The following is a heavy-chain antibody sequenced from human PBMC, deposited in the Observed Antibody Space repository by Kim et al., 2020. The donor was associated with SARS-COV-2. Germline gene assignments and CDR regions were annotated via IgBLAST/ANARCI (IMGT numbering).Heavy chain of an antibody. Sequence: IGHAESGKGRFTISRDNAKNSLYLQMNSLRAEDTALYYCAKDSSSWYFDYWGQGTLVTVSS. D-gene: IGHD6-13*01. CDR3: AKDSSSWYFDY. V-gene: IGHV3-9*01. CDR2: I. J-gene: IGHJ4*02.